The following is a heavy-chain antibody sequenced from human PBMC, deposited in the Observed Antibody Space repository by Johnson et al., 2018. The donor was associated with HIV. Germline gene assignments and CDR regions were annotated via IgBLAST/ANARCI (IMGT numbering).Heavy chain of an antibody. CDR3: ARERWRWQQLVLIPDAFDI. Sequence: QVQLVESGGGLVKPGGSLRLSCAASGFTFSDYYMSWIRQAPGKGLEWVSYISSSGSTIYYADSVKGRFTISRDNAKKSLYLQMNSLRAEDTAVYYCARERWRWQQLVLIPDAFDIWGRGTMVSVSS. CDR1: GFTFSDYY. CDR2: ISSSGSTI. V-gene: IGHV3-11*04. D-gene: IGHD6-13*01. J-gene: IGHJ3*02.